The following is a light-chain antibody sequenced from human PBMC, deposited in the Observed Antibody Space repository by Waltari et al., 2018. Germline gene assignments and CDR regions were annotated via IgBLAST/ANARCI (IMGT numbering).Light chain of an antibody. CDR3: QSADSTGSDVV. CDR1: ALTDED. J-gene: IGLJ2*01. Sequence: SYELPQPPSVTVSPGQTARIACSGDALTDEDVHWYQQRPGRAPVVVIYKDTKRPSGIPERFSGSSSGKTVTLTISGVQAEDESDYYCQSADSTGSDVVFGGGTKLTVL. V-gene: IGLV3-25*03. CDR2: KDT.